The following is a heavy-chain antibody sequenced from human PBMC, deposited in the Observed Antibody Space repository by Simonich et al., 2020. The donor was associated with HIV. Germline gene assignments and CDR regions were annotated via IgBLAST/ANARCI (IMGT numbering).Heavy chain of an antibody. D-gene: IGHD5-12*01. Sequence: QVQLQESGPGLVKPSETLSLTCAVSGYSINSGYYWAWIRQPPGKGLEWIGNVYHSGSTYYNPSLKNRVTISVDTSKNQSSLRLTSVTAADTAVYYCAREVVATTDYWGQGTLVTVSS. J-gene: IGHJ4*02. CDR2: VYHSGST. V-gene: IGHV4-38-2*02. CDR1: GYSINSGYY. CDR3: AREVVATTDY.